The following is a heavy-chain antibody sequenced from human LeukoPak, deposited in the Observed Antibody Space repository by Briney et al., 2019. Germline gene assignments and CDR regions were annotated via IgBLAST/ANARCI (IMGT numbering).Heavy chain of an antibody. CDR1: GFTFDDYG. V-gene: IGHV3-20*04. J-gene: IGHJ6*03. D-gene: IGHD1-26*01. CDR3: ARAPGSSLRGYYYYYMDV. CDR2: INWNGGST. Sequence: PGGSLRLSCAASGFTFDDYGMSWVRHAPGKGLEWVSGINWNGGSTVYADSVKGRFTISRDNAKNSLYLQMNSLRAEDTALYYCARAPGSSLRGYYYYYMDVWGKGTTVTVSS.